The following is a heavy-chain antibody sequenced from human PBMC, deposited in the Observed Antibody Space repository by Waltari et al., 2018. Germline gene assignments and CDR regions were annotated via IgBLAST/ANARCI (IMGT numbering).Heavy chain of an antibody. CDR2: INTNTGNQ. V-gene: IGHV7-4-1*02. J-gene: IGHJ4*02. CDR3: AREEGIAAAGTVDY. D-gene: IGHD6-13*01. Sequence: QVQLVQSGSELKKPGASVKVSCKASGYTFTSYAMNWVRQAPGHGLEWMGWINTNTGNQTDAQGLTGRCFFSFDTSGSTAYLQISSLKAEDTAVYYCAREEGIAAAGTVDYWGQGTLVTVSS. CDR1: GYTFTSYA.